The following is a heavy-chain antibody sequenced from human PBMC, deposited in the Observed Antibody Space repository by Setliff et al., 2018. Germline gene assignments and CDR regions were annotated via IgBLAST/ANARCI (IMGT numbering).Heavy chain of an antibody. V-gene: IGHV4-34*01. CDR3: ARDGVYYAMDV. Sequence: SETLSLTCAVYGGSFSTYYWSWIRQPPGKGLEWIGEINHSGTTTYNPSLKRRVTISVDTTKNQFSLQLNSVTAADTAVYYCARDGVYYAMDVWGQGTTVTVSS. CDR2: INHSGTT. J-gene: IGHJ6*02. CDR1: GGSFSTYY.